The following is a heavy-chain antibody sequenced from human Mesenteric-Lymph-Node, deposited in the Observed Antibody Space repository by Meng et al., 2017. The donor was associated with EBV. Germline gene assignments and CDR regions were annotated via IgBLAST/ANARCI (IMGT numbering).Heavy chain of an antibody. CDR2: ISSSSSYI. J-gene: IGHJ4*02. CDR1: GFTFSSYS. Sequence: EVQLVESGGGLVKPGGSLRLSCADSGFTFSSYSMNWVRQAPGKGLEWVSSISSSSSYIYYADSVKGRFTISRDNAKNSVYLQMNSLRVEDTAVYYCARVSGWYVWGQGTLVTVSS. CDR3: ARVSGWYV. V-gene: IGHV3-21*01. D-gene: IGHD6-19*01.